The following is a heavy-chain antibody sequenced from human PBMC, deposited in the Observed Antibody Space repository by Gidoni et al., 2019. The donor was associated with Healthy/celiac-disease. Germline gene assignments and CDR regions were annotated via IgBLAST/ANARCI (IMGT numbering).Heavy chain of an antibody. CDR2: ISGSGGST. CDR1: GFPFSSYA. D-gene: IGHD3-10*01. V-gene: IGHV3-23*01. Sequence: EVQLLESGGGLVQPGGSLRLSCAASGFPFSSYAMSWVRQAPRKGLEWVSAISGSGGSTYYADSVKGRFTISRDNSKNTLYLQMNSLRAEDTAVYYCAKDPPGGFGELWRAYFDYWGQGTLVTVSS. J-gene: IGHJ4*02. CDR3: AKDPPGGFGELWRAYFDY.